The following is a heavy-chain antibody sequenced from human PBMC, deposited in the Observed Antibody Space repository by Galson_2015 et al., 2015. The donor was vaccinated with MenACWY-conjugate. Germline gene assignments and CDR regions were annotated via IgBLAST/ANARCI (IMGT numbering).Heavy chain of an antibody. CDR2: IDWRDNK. V-gene: IGHV2-70*11. Sequence: PALVKPTQTLTLTCTFSGFSLSTYEMCIYWVRQPPGKALEWLARIDWRDNKYYTTSLKTRLTISKDTSTNQVVLTMTNVDPVDTATFYCARMHIVLDATDAFDIWVQGTMVTVSS. CDR1: GFSLSTYEMC. J-gene: IGHJ3*02. CDR3: ARMHIVLDATDAFDI. D-gene: IGHD3-22*01.